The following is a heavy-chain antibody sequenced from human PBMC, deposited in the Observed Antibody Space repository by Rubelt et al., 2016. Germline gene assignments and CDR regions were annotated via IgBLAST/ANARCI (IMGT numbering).Heavy chain of an antibody. CDR1: GYIFTTYG. CDR2: IHTNTGNP. J-gene: IGHJ4*02. V-gene: IGHV7-4-1*02. D-gene: IGHD4-17*01. CDR3: ARGNGAWDY. Sequence: QVQLVQSGAEVKKPGASVKVSCKASGYIFTTYGITWVRQAPGHGLEWMGWIHTNTGNPTYAQGFTGRFVFSLDTSVSTAYLQISSLKAEDTAVYYCARGNGAWDYWGQGTLVTVSS.